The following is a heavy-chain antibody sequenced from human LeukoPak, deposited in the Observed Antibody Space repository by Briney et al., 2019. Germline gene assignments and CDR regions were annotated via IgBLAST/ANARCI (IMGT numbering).Heavy chain of an antibody. CDR3: VRAQYSSSWDKIYYFDY. J-gene: IGHJ4*02. CDR1: GGSISSYY. D-gene: IGHD6-13*01. CDR2: IYYSGST. V-gene: IGHV4-59*01. Sequence: SETLSLTCTVSGGSISSYYWSWVRQPPGKGLEWIGYIYYSGSTNYNPSLKSRGTISVDTSKNQFSLKLSSVTAADTAVYYCVRAQYSSSWDKIYYFDYWGQGTLVTVSS.